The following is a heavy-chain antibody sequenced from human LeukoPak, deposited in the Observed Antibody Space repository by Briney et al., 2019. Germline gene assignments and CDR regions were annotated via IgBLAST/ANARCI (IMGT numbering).Heavy chain of an antibody. V-gene: IGHV3-15*01. Sequence: GGSLRLSCAASGFTFSNAWMSWVRQAGGKGLEWVGRIKRKTDGGTTDYAGAVKGRFTISRDDSKNTLYLQMNSLKTEDTAVYYCTTDRESSTSLDYWGQGTLVTVSS. J-gene: IGHJ4*02. CDR1: GFTFSNAW. CDR2: IKRKTDGGTT. CDR3: TTDRESSTSLDY. D-gene: IGHD2-2*01.